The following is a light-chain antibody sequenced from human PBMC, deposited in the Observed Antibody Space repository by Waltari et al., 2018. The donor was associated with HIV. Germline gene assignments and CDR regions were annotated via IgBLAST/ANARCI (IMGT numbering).Light chain of an antibody. CDR2: RST. CDR3: AAWDDSLSGLV. Sequence: QSVLTQPPSASGTPGQRVTISCSGSSSNIGSNYVYWYQQLPGSTPKLLIYRSTQRPSGVPGRFSGSKSGTSASLAISGLRSGDEADYYCAAWDDSLSGLVFGGGTKVTVL. CDR1: SSNIGSNY. J-gene: IGLJ3*02. V-gene: IGLV1-47*01.